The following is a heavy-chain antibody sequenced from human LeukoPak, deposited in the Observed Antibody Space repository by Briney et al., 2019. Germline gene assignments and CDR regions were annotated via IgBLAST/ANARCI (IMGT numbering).Heavy chain of an antibody. V-gene: IGHV4-4*02. CDR3: ATRLLDYGDYQFDY. CDR2: IYHSGST. J-gene: IGHJ4*02. Sequence: PSGTLSLTCAVSGGSISSSNWWSWVRQPPGKGLEWIGEIYHSGSTNYNPSLKSRVTISVDKSKNQFPLKLSSVTAADTAVYYCATRLLDYGDYQFDYWGQGTLVTVSS. CDR1: GGSISSSNW. D-gene: IGHD4-17*01.